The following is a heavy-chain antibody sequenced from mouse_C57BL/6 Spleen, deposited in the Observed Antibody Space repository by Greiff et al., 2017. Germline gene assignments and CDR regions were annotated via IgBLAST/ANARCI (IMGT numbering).Heavy chain of an antibody. V-gene: IGHV1-62-2*01. J-gene: IGHJ3*01. CDR1: GYTFTEYT. D-gene: IGHD1-1*01. CDR2: FYPGSGSI. CDR3: ARHEEGYYYGSSYALGY. Sequence: QVQLKQSGAELVKPGASVKLSCKASGYTFTEYTIHWVKQRSGQGLEWIGWFYPGSGSIKYNEKFKDKATLTADKSSSTVYMELSRVTSEDSAFYFCARHEEGYYYGSSYALGYWGQGTLVTVSA.